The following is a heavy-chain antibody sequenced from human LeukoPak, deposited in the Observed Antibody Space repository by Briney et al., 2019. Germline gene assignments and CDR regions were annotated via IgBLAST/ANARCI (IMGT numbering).Heavy chain of an antibody. CDR3: TTLTMIAVHFDF. D-gene: IGHD3-22*01. V-gene: IGHV3-15*04. Sequence: PGGSLRLSCAASGFTFSDHYMDWVRQAPGKGLEWVGRIVRRSDGGTTDYAAPVKGRFSISRDDSKNTLYLQMNSLKTEDTAVYYCTTLTMIAVHFDFWGQGTLVTVSS. J-gene: IGHJ4*02. CDR2: IVRRSDGGTT. CDR1: GFTFSDHY.